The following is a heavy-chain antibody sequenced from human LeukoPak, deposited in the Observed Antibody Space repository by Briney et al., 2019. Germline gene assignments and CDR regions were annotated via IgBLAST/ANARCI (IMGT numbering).Heavy chain of an antibody. J-gene: IGHJ5*02. CDR2: INSDGSST. D-gene: IGHD3-10*01. CDR3: AKAGGWFGELLQTSADNWFDP. Sequence: GGSLRLSCAASGFTFSSYWMHWVRQAPGKGLVWVSRINSDGSSTSYADSVKGRFTISRDNPKNTLYLQMNSLRAEDTAVCYCAKAGGWFGELLQTSADNWFDPWGQGTLVTVSS. CDR1: GFTFSSYW. V-gene: IGHV3-74*01.